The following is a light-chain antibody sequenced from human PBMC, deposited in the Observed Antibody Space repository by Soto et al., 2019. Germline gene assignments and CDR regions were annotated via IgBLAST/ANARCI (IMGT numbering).Light chain of an antibody. CDR1: QSVSSN. V-gene: IGKV3-15*01. J-gene: IGKJ4*01. CDR2: RAS. CDR3: QQYNNWPLT. Sequence: EIVLTQSPDTLSLSPGERATLSCWASQSVSSNLAWYQKKPGQAPRLLVWRASIRATDMAARFSGSGSGTEFTLTISSLQPEDSAVYYCQQYNNWPLTFGGGTKVDIK.